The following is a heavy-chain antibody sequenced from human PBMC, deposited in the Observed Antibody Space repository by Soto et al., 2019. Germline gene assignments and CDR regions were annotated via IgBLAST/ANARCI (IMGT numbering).Heavy chain of an antibody. V-gene: IGHV3-21*01. Sequence: GGSLRLSCAASGFTFSSYNMNWVRQAPGKGLEWVSSISSSSSFIFYADSVKGRFTISRDNAKISLYLQMNSLRAEDTAVYYCARDHYGSGSDPIWGFDYWGQGALVTVSS. CDR3: ARDHYGSGSDPIWGFDY. CDR1: GFTFSSYN. D-gene: IGHD3-10*01. J-gene: IGHJ4*02. CDR2: ISSSSSFI.